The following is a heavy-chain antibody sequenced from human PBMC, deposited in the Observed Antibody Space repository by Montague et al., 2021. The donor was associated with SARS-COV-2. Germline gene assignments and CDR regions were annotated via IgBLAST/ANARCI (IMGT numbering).Heavy chain of an antibody. J-gene: IGHJ5*02. D-gene: IGHD3-22*01. Sequence: TRSLTCTVSGGSIRSGIYYWSWIRQHPGKGLEWIGYIYSSGSTYYNPSLKSRVTISADTSKNQFSLKLSSVTAADTAVYYCARDLHDTSGSTYLTPFRFEPWGQGTLVTVSS. CDR2: IYSSGST. CDR1: GGSIRSGIYY. V-gene: IGHV4-31*03. CDR3: ARDLHDTSGSTYLTPFRFEP.